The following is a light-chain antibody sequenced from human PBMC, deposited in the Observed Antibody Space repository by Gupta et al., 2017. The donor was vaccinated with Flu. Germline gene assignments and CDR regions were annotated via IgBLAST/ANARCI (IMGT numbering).Light chain of an antibody. J-gene: IGLJ3*02. CDR2: LNSDGSH. V-gene: IGLV4-69*01. Sequence: QLVLTQSPSASASLGASVKLTCTLSSGHSSYAIAWHQQQPEKGPRYLMKLNSDGSHSKGDGIPDRFSGSSSGAARYLTISSLQSEDDAYYYCQNWGTGIRVFGGGTKLTVL. CDR1: SGHSSYA. CDR3: QNWGTGIRV.